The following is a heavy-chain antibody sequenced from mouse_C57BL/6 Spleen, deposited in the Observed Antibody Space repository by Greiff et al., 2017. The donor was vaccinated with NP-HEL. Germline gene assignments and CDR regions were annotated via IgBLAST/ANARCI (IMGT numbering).Heavy chain of an antibody. CDR1: GYTFTSYW. CDR2: IDPSDSYT. J-gene: IGHJ2*01. V-gene: IGHV1-50*01. CDR3: ASGYFDY. Sequence: QVQLKQPGAELVKPGASVKLSCKASGYTFTSYWMQWVKQRPGQGLEWIGEIDPSDSYTNYNQKFKGKATLTVDTSSSTAYMQLSSLTSEDSAVYYCASGYFDYWGQGTTLTVSS.